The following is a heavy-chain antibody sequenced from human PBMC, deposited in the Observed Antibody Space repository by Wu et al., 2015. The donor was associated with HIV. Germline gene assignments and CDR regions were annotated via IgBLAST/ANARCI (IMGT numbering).Heavy chain of an antibody. CDR2: MNPNSGNT. V-gene: IGHV1-8*01. CDR3: AREGRFLELNAFDI. D-gene: IGHD1-7*01. CDR1: GYTFTSYD. Sequence: QVQLVQSGAEVKKPGASVKVSCKASGYTFTSYDINWVRQATGQGLEWMGWMNPNSGNTAYAQKFQGRVTMTTDTSTSTAYMELRSLRSDDTAVYYCAREGRFLELNAFDIWGQGDNGHRLF. J-gene: IGHJ3*02.